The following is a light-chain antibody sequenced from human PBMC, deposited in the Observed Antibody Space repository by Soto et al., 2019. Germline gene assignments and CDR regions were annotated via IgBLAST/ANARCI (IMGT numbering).Light chain of an antibody. J-gene: IGLJ1*01. V-gene: IGLV1-47*01. CDR1: SSNIGTNY. Sequence: QSVLTQPPSASGTPGQRVTISCSGGSSNIGTNYVYWYQQLPGTAPKLLLYRNHLRPSVVPDRFSASKSGTSASLAISGLRSEDEADYFCAGWDDSLHGLLFGSGTKLTVL. CDR2: RNH. CDR3: AGWDDSLHGLL.